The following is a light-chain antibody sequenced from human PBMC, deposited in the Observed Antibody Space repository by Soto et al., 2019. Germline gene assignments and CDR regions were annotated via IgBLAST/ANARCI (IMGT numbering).Light chain of an antibody. V-gene: IGKV3-11*01. CDR1: QSVSIY. Sequence: EIVLTQSPATLSLSPGERATLSCRASQSVSIYLAWYQQKPGQAPRLLIYDASNRATGIPARFSGSGSGTDLTLTISSLEPEDFAVYYCQQRSNWPLFTFGPGTKVDIK. CDR2: DAS. J-gene: IGKJ3*01. CDR3: QQRSNWPLFT.